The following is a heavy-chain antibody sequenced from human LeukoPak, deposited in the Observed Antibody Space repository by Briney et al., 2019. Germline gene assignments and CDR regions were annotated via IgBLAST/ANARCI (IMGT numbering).Heavy chain of an antibody. J-gene: IGHJ5*02. CDR1: GGSINSGDYY. D-gene: IGHD3-22*01. CDR3: ARPYYYDSRIDP. CDR2: MYYSGST. V-gene: IGHV4-30-4*01. Sequence: SQTLSHTCTVSGGSINSGDYYWSWIRQPPGKGLEWIAYMYYSGSTYYNPSLKIRVTMSADTSKNQLSLKLSSVTAADTAVYYCARPYYYDSRIDPWGQGILVTVSS.